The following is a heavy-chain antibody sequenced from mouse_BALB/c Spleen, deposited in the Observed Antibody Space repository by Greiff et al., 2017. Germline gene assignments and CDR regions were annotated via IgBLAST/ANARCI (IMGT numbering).Heavy chain of an antibody. CDR2: IRNKANGYTT. CDR1: GFTFTDYY. Sequence: EVKLMESGGGLVQPGGSLRLSCATSGFTFTDYYMSWVRQPPGKALEWLGFIRNKANGYTTEYSASVKGRFTISRDNSQSILYLQMNTLRAEDSATYCCARDPNWDDYAMDYWGQGTSVTVSS. CDR3: ARDPNWDDYAMDY. D-gene: IGHD4-1*01. J-gene: IGHJ4*01. V-gene: IGHV7-3*02.